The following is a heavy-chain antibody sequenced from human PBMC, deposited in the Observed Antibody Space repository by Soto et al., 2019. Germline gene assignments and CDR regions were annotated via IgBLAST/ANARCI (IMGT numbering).Heavy chain of an antibody. J-gene: IGHJ4*02. D-gene: IGHD4-17*01. V-gene: IGHV1-69*13. Sequence: ASVKVSCKASGGTFSIYAISWVRQAPGQGLEWMGGIIPIFGTAHYAQKFQGRVTITADESTSTAYMELSSLRSEDTAVYYCAREGTTVKNGILDFWGQGTLITVSS. CDR3: AREGTTVKNGILDF. CDR2: IIPIFGTA. CDR1: GGTFSIYA.